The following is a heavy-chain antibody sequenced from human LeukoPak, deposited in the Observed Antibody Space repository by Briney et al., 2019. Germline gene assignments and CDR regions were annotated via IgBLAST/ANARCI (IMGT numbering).Heavy chain of an antibody. J-gene: IGHJ4*02. CDR2: ISGSNSYI. V-gene: IGHV3-21*01. Sequence: PGGSLRLSCAASGFTFSSYTMHWIRQAPGKGLEWVSSISGSNSYIFYADSVRGRFTVSRDNAKDSLYLQMNSLRAEDTAVYYCARALTTLTYEGYWGQGTLVTVSS. D-gene: IGHD1-1*01. CDR3: ARALTTLTYEGY. CDR1: GFTFSSYT.